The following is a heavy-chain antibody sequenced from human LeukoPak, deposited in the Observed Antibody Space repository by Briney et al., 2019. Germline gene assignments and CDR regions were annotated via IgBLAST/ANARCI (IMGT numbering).Heavy chain of an antibody. CDR2: INAGNGNT. CDR3: ARRSGYSSYDLDY. CDR1: GYTFTSYA. Sequence: ASVKVSCKASGYTFTSYAMHWVRQAPGQRLEWMGWINAGNGNTKYSQKFQGRVTITRDTSASTVYMELSSLRSEDTAVYYCARRSGYSSYDLDYWGQGTLVTVSS. V-gene: IGHV1-3*01. J-gene: IGHJ4*02. D-gene: IGHD5-12*01.